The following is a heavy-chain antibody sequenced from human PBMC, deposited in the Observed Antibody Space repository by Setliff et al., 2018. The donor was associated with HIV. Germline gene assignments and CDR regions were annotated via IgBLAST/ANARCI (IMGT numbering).Heavy chain of an antibody. CDR3: ARSSGFH. V-gene: IGHV3-74*01. CDR1: GFTFSSYW. D-gene: IGHD6-19*01. Sequence: GGSLRLSCAASGFTFSSYWMHWVRQAPGQGLVWVSRTTSDGSTTAYADSVKGRFTISRDNTRNTLYLQMNSLRAEDTAVYYCARSSGFHWGQGTLVTVSS. CDR2: TTSDGSTT. J-gene: IGHJ4*02.